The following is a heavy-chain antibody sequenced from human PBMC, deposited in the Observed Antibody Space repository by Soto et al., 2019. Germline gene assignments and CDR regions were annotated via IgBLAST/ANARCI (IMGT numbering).Heavy chain of an antibody. CDR3: ARDLSRRDY. CDR2: IGTYNGIT. V-gene: IGHV1-18*01. J-gene: IGHJ4*02. Sequence: QVQLVQSGAEVKKPGASVKVSCKASGYTFSNYAFSWVRQAPGQGLEWMGWIGTYNGITNYSQKFQDRVTMPTDTSTSTAYMELRSLRSDDTAVYYCARDLSRRDYWGQGTLVTVSS. CDR1: GYTFSNYA.